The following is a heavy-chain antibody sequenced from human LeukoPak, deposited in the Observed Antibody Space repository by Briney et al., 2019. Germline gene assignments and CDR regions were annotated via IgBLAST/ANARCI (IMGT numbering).Heavy chain of an antibody. Sequence: SETLSLTCTVSGGSISSYYWSWIRQPAGKGLEWIGRIYTSGSTNYNPSLKSRVTISVEMSKNQFSLKLTSVTAADTAVYYCARREGVVTHFDYWGQGTLVTVSS. CDR3: ARREGVVTHFDY. J-gene: IGHJ4*02. CDR2: IYTSGST. V-gene: IGHV4-4*07. CDR1: GGSISSYY. D-gene: IGHD2-15*01.